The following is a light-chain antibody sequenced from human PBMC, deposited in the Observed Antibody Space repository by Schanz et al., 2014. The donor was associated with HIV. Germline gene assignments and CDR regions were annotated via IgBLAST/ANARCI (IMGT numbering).Light chain of an antibody. Sequence: DIQMTQSPSSLSASVGDSVTITCRASQGIGNDLGWYQQRPGKAPKLLIYAASSLQSGVPSRFSGSGSGTAFTLTITSLQPEDFGTYYCQQVYNIPPFPFGQGTKLEIK. CDR1: QGIGND. CDR2: AAS. CDR3: QQVYNIPPFP. V-gene: IGKV1-39*01. J-gene: IGKJ2*01.